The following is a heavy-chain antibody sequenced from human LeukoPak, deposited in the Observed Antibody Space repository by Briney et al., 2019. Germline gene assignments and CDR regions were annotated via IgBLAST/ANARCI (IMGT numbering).Heavy chain of an antibody. D-gene: IGHD2-15*01. J-gene: IGHJ4*02. CDR3: ARSWGYYRVYFDN. Sequence: ASVKVSRKASGGTFSSYAISWVRQAPGQGLEWMGGIIPIFGTANYAQKFQGRVTITTDESTSTAYMELSSLRSEDTAVYYCARSWGYYRVYFDNWGQGTLVPVSS. V-gene: IGHV1-69*05. CDR2: IIPIFGTA. CDR1: GGTFSSYA.